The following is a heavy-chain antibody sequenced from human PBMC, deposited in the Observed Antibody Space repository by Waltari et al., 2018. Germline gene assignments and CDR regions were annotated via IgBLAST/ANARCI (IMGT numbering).Heavy chain of an antibody. CDR2: IIPIFGTA. CDR3: ARVGDCSGGSCYSDWYFDL. Sequence: QVQLVQSGAEVKKPGSSVKVSCKASGGTFSSYAISWVRQAPGQGLEWMGGIIPIFGTANYAQKFQGRVTITTDESTSTAYMELSSLRSEDTAVYYCARVGDCSGGSCYSDWYFDLWGRGTLVTVSS. CDR1: GGTFSSYA. J-gene: IGHJ2*01. V-gene: IGHV1-69*05. D-gene: IGHD2-15*01.